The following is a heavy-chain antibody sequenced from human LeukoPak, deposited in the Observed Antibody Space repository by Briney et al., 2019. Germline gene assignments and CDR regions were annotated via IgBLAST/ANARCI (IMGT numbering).Heavy chain of an antibody. CDR3: ARAYSRTPGDYYFDY. CDR2: IYRNGNT. Sequence: SETLPLTCAVSGFFISSGYYWGWIRQPPGKGLEWIASIYRNGNTFYNPSLQSRVTISVDTSRNQISLQLGSATAADTAVYYCARAYSRTPGDYYFDYWGQGTVVTVSS. V-gene: IGHV4-38-2*01. D-gene: IGHD4-11*01. CDR1: GFFISSGYY. J-gene: IGHJ4*02.